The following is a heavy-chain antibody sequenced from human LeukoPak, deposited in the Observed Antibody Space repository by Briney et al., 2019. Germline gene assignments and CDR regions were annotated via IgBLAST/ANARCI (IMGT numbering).Heavy chain of an antibody. CDR1: GGSITSSNYY. J-gene: IGHJ3*02. D-gene: IGHD2-2*01. CDR2: ISGSGVST. CDR3: AKDYRYCTSTSCYGDDAFDI. V-gene: IGHV3-23*01. Sequence: PSETLSLTCTVSGGSITSSNYYWGWIRQPPGKGLEWVSAISGSGVSTYYADSVKGRFTISRDNSKNTLYLQMSSLRAEDTAVYYCAKDYRYCTSTSCYGDDAFDIWGQGTMVTVSS.